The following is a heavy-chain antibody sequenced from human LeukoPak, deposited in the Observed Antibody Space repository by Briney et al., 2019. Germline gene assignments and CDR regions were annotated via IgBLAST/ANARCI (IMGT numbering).Heavy chain of an antibody. D-gene: IGHD4-11*01. CDR2: IYYSGST. J-gene: IGHJ6*03. CDR3: ARLNSNYEGYYYYYMDV. CDR1: GGSISSYY. V-gene: IGHV4-59*01. Sequence: SETLSLTCTVSGGSISSYYWSWIRQPPGKGLEWIGYIYYSGSTNYNPSLKSRVTISVDTSKNQFSLKLSSVTAADTAVYYCARLNSNYEGYYYYYMDVWGKGTTVTVSS.